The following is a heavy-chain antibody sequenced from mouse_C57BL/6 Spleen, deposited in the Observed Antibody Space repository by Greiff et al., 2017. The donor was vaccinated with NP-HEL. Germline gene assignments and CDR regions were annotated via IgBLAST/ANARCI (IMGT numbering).Heavy chain of an antibody. V-gene: IGHV1-20*01. D-gene: IGHD1-1*02. Sequence: EVQLQQSGPELVKPGDSVKISCKASGYSFTGYFLNWVMQSHGKSLEWIGRINPYNGDTFYNQKFKGKATLTVDKSSSTAHMELRSLTSEDSAVYYCGREGSPSWYFDVWGTGTTVTVSS. CDR2: INPYNGDT. CDR3: GREGSPSWYFDV. J-gene: IGHJ1*03. CDR1: GYSFTGYF.